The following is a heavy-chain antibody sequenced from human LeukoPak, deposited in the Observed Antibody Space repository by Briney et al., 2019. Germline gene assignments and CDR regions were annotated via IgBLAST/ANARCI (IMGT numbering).Heavy chain of an antibody. Sequence: SETLSLTCTVSGGSISYYYWTWIRQPAGKGLEWIGRIYTSGSTNYNPSLKSRVTMSVDTSKNQFSLNLSSVTAADTAVYYCARKTDCSGGSCYYGAFDVWGQGTMVTVSS. J-gene: IGHJ3*01. D-gene: IGHD2-15*01. V-gene: IGHV4-4*07. CDR1: GGSISYYY. CDR3: ARKTDCSGGSCYYGAFDV. CDR2: IYTSGST.